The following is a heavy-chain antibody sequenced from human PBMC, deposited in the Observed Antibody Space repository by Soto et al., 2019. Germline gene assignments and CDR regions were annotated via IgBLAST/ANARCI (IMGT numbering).Heavy chain of an antibody. Sequence: ASVKVSCKASGYTFTSYGISWVRQAPGQGLEWMGWISAYNGNTNYAQKLQGRVTMTTDTSTSTAYMELRSLRSDDTAVYYCAVTTHYYYYYYMDVWGKGTTVTVSS. D-gene: IGHD4-17*01. V-gene: IGHV1-18*01. J-gene: IGHJ6*03. CDR3: AVTTHYYYYYYMDV. CDR1: GYTFTSYG. CDR2: ISAYNGNT.